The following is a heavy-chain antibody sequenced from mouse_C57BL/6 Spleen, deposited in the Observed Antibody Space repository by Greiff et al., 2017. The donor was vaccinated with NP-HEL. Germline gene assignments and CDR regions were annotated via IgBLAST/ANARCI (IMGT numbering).Heavy chain of an antibody. Sequence: DVHLVESGEGLVKPGGSLKLSCAASGFTFSSYAMSWVRQTPEKRLEWVAYISSGGDYIYYADTVKGRFTISRDNARNTLYLQMSSLKSEDTAMYYCTRDPDYDGYAMDYWGQGTSVTVSS. CDR3: TRDPDYDGYAMDY. J-gene: IGHJ4*01. CDR2: ISSGGDYI. D-gene: IGHD2-4*01. V-gene: IGHV5-9-1*02. CDR1: GFTFSSYA.